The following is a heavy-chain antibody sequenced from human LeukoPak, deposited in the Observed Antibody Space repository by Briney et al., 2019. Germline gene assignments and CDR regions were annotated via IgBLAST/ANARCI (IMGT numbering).Heavy chain of an antibody. D-gene: IGHD5-18*01. CDR2: IYYSGST. V-gene: IGHV4-59*01. Sequence: SETLSLTCTVSGGSISSYYWNWIRQPPGKGLEWIGYIYYSGSTNYNPSLKSRVTISVDTSKNQFSLKLSSVTAADTAVYYCARTTEGGYTYDYFYYYYMDVWGKGTTVTISS. CDR3: ARTTEGGYTYDYFYYYYMDV. J-gene: IGHJ6*03. CDR1: GGSISSYY.